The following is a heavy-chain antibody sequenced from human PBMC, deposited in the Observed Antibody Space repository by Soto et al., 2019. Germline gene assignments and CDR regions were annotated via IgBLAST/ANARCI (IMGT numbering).Heavy chain of an antibody. CDR2: INHSGST. Sequence: SETLSLTCSVYGGSFSGYYWSWIRQPPGKGLEWIGEINHSGSTNYNPSLKSRVTISVDTSKNQFSLKLSSVTAADTAVYYCARGEIQLWSWYYYGMDVWGQGTTVTVSS. CDR1: GGSFSGYY. D-gene: IGHD5-18*01. J-gene: IGHJ6*02. CDR3: ARGEIQLWSWYYYGMDV. V-gene: IGHV4-34*01.